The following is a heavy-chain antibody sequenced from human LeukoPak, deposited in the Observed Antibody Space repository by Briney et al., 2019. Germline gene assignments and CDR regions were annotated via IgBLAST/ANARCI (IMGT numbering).Heavy chain of an antibody. D-gene: IGHD3-10*01. CDR2: ISPSVGTT. Sequence: ASVKVSCKASGYTFTGYYMHWVRQAPGQGLEWMGIISPSVGTTTYAQKLQGRVTMTRDTSTTTVYMELRSLRSEDTAVYYCARIGDYGSGSEGFDPWGQGTLVTVSS. J-gene: IGHJ5*02. CDR3: ARIGDYGSGSEGFDP. V-gene: IGHV1-46*04. CDR1: GYTFTGYY.